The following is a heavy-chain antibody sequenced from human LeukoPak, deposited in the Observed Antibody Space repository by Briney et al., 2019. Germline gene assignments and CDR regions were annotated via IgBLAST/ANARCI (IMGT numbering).Heavy chain of an antibody. V-gene: IGHV3-23*01. CDR3: AKPRQQLVRYGLDV. Sequence: GGSLRLSCAASGFTFNNYAMTWVRQAPGKGLEWVSAISASGGSTYYADSVRGRFAISRDNSKNTLYLQMSSLRAEDTAVYYCAKPRQQLVRYGLDVWGQGTTVIVSS. D-gene: IGHD6-6*01. CDR1: GFTFNNYA. J-gene: IGHJ6*02. CDR2: ISASGGST.